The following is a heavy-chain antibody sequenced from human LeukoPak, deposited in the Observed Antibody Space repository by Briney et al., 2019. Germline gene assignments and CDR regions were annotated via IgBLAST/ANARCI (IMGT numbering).Heavy chain of an antibody. Sequence: GGSLRLSCAASGFTFSSYAMSWVRQAPGKGLEWVSAISGSGGSTYYADSVKGRFTISRDNSKNTLYLQMNSLRAEDTAVYYCAKPSYCTNGVCYSSSWYCFDYWGQGTLVTVSS. CDR1: GFTFSSYA. V-gene: IGHV3-23*01. D-gene: IGHD2-8*01. CDR3: AKPSYCTNGVCYSSSWYCFDY. J-gene: IGHJ4*02. CDR2: ISGSGGST.